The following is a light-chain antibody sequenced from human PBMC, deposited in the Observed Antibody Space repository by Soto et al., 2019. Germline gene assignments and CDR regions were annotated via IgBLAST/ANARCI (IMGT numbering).Light chain of an antibody. CDR2: KAS. J-gene: IGKJ4*01. CDR3: QQYSSYPFT. CDR1: QSISSK. Sequence: DIQMTQSPPTVPATVGDRVTITCRASQSISSKLAWYQQKTGKAPKVLINKASSLQSGVPSRFSGSGSGTEFTLTISSLQPDDFATYYCQQYSSYPFTFGGGTKVEIK. V-gene: IGKV1-5*03.